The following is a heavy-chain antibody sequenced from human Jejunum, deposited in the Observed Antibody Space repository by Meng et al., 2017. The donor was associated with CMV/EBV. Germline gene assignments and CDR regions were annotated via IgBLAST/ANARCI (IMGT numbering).Heavy chain of an antibody. V-gene: IGHV3-23*01. CDR3: AKGVHGFNYLFYFDY. Sequence: ASGFTFSSYVMIWVRQAPGKGLEWVSAISGSGNTYYADSVKGRFTISRDNPKNTLYLQMNSLRAEDTAIYYCAKGVHGFNYLFYFDYWGQGTLVTVSS. CDR2: ISGSGNT. J-gene: IGHJ4*02. CDR1: GFTFSSYV. D-gene: IGHD5-24*01.